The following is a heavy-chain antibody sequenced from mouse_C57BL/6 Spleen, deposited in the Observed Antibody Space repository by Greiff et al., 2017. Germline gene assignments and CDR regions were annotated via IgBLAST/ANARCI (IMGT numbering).Heavy chain of an antibody. V-gene: IGHV14-1*01. D-gene: IGHD3-2*02. CDR2: IDPEDGDT. CDR3: TSMAAHATFDY. J-gene: IGHJ2*01. Sequence: DVKLVESGAELVRPGASVKLSCTASGFNIKDYYMHWVKQRPEQGLEWIGRIDPEDGDTEYAPKFQGKATMTADTSSNTAYLQLSSLTSEDTSVYYCTSMAAHATFDYWGQGTTLTVSA. CDR1: GFNIKDYY.